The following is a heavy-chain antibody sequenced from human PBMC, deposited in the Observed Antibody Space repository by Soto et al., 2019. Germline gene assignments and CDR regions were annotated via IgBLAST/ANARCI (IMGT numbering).Heavy chain of an antibody. CDR3: ARAGTIVATTKYYFDY. V-gene: IGHV4-31*03. CDR1: GGSISSGGYY. CDR2: IYYSGST. J-gene: IGHJ4*02. D-gene: IGHD5-12*01. Sequence: QVQLQESGPGLVKPSQTLSLTCTVSGGSISSGGYYWSWIRQHPGKGLEWIGYIYYSGSTYYNPSLKSRVTISVDTSKNQFSLKLSSVTAADTAVYYCARAGTIVATTKYYFDYWGQGTLVTVSS.